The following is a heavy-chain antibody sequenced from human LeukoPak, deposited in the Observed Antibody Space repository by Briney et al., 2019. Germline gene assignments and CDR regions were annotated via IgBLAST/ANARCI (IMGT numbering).Heavy chain of an antibody. CDR2: IYYSGST. CDR1: GGSISSYY. CDR3: ARAGYCSSTSCYVSWFDP. Sequence: SETLSLTCTVSGGSISSYYWSWIRQPPGKGLEWIGYIYYSGSTNYNPSLKSRVTISVDTSKNQFSLKLSSVTAADTAVYYCARAGYCSSTSCYVSWFDPWGQETLVTVSS. V-gene: IGHV4-59*01. J-gene: IGHJ5*02. D-gene: IGHD2-2*01.